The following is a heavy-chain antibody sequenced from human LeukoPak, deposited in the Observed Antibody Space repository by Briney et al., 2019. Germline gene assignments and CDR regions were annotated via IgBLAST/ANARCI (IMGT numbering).Heavy chain of an antibody. Sequence: GESLKISCKGSGYSFISNWIGWVRQMPGKGLEWMGIIYPGDSDTRYSPSFQGQVTSSAGKSISTAYLQWSSLRASDTAMYYCAKFHYYYGSGIFDAFDIWGQGTMVTLSS. D-gene: IGHD3-10*01. CDR1: GYSFISNW. J-gene: IGHJ3*02. CDR2: IYPGDSDT. V-gene: IGHV5-51*01. CDR3: AKFHYYYGSGIFDAFDI.